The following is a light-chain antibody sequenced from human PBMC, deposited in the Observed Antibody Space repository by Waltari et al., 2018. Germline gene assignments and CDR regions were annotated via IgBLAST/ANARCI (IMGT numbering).Light chain of an antibody. J-gene: IGKJ5*01. CDR1: QNFISSY. Sequence: EIVLTQSPGTLSLSPGERATLPCRASQNFISSYLTWYQQKRVQAPRLLIYGASTRATGIPDRFSGSGSGTEFTLTISRLEPEDFALYYCQQFGSTPAITFGQGTRLEIK. CDR2: GAS. CDR3: QQFGSTPAIT. V-gene: IGKV3-20*01.